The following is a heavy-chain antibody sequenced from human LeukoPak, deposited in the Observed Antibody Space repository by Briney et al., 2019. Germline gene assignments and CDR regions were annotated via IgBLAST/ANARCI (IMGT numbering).Heavy chain of an antibody. CDR3: ARYVPRSGWAHEY. D-gene: IGHD6-19*01. Sequence: GGSPRLSCAASGFTLSSYWMYWVRQAPGKGLEGVAIINEDGSVKYYVDSVKGRFTISRDNAKNSLYLQMTSLRAEDTAVYYCARYVPRSGWAHEYWGQGTLVTVSS. J-gene: IGHJ4*02. V-gene: IGHV3-7*01. CDR2: INEDGSVK. CDR1: GFTLSSYW.